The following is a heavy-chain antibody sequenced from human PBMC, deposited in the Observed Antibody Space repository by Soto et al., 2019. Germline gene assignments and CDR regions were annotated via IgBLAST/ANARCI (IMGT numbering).Heavy chain of an antibody. J-gene: IGHJ4*02. Sequence: ASVKVSCKASGYTFTSYAMHWVRQAPGQRFEWMGWINAGNGNTKYSQKFQGRVTITRDTSASTAYMELSSLRSEDTAVYYCARGHIVVVIAIRGHFDYWGQGTLVTVSS. V-gene: IGHV1-3*01. CDR2: INAGNGNT. D-gene: IGHD2-21*01. CDR3: ARGHIVVVIAIRGHFDY. CDR1: GYTFTSYA.